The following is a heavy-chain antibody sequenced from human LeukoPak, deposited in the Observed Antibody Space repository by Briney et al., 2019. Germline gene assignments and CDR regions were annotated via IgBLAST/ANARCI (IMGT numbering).Heavy chain of an antibody. J-gene: IGHJ4*02. D-gene: IGHD6-6*01. Sequence: KPSGTLSLTCTVSGGSISNYYWSWIRQPPGKGLEWIGYIYYSGSTNHNPSLKSRVTISVDTSKNQFSLKLSSVTAADTAVYYCARAGQFIAARPITFDYWGQGTLVTISS. CDR2: IYYSGST. CDR3: ARAGQFIAARPITFDY. V-gene: IGHV4-59*01. CDR1: GGSISNYY.